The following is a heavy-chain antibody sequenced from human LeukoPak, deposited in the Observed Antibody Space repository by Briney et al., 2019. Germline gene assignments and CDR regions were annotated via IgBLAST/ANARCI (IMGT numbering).Heavy chain of an antibody. V-gene: IGHV3-33*01. J-gene: IGHJ5*02. Sequence: GRSLRLSCAASGFIFSSYGMHWVRQAPGKGLEWVAVIWYDGSNKYYADSVKGRFTISRDNSKNTLYLQMNSLRAEDTAVYHCARRYCSSTSCYFSNWFNPWGPGTLVTVSS. D-gene: IGHD2-2*01. CDR2: IWYDGSNK. CDR1: GFIFSSYG. CDR3: ARRYCSSTSCYFSNWFNP.